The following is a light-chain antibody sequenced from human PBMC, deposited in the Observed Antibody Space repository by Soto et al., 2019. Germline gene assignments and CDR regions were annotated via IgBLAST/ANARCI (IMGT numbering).Light chain of an antibody. CDR1: SSDVGGYNY. CDR3: SSYTSSSIDDV. Sequence: QSALTQPASVSGSPGQSITISCTGTSSDVGGYNYVSWYQQHPGKAPKLMIYEVSNRPSGVSNRFSGSKSGNTASLTISGLQAEDEDEYYCSSYTSSSIDDVFGTGTKLTVL. J-gene: IGLJ1*01. V-gene: IGLV2-14*01. CDR2: EVS.